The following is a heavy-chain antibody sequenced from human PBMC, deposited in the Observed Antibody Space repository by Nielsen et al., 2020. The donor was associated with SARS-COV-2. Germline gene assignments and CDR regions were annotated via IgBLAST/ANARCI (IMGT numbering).Heavy chain of an antibody. CDR1: GGSMSRFY. Sequence: SETLSLTCTVSGGSMSRFYWSWIRQSPGKGLEWIGYINDSGSTKYSPSLKSRVTISSDTSKNQFSLILSSVTAADTAVYYCARLYSGYDYYYGMDVWGQGTTVTVSS. CDR2: INDSGST. D-gene: IGHD5-12*01. V-gene: IGHV4-59*01. CDR3: ARLYSGYDYYYGMDV. J-gene: IGHJ6*02.